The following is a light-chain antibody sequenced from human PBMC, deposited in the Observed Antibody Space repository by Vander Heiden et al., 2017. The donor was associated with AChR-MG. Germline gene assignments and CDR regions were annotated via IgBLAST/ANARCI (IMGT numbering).Light chain of an antibody. CDR2: KDS. V-gene: IGLV3-25*03. J-gene: IGLJ7*01. CDR3: QSADSSGTYAV. CDR1: ALPKQY. Sequence: SYALTQPPSVSVSPGPTARITCSGDALPKQYAYWYQQKPGQAPVRGIDKDSGRPSGSPERFSGSSSGTTVTLTISGGQAEDEADDYCQSADSSGTYAVFGGGTQLTVL.